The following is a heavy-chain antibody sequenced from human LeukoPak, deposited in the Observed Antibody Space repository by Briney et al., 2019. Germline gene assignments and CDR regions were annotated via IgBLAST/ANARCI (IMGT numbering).Heavy chain of an antibody. J-gene: IGHJ5*02. CDR1: GYSFTSYW. Sequence: GESLKISCKGSGYSFTSYWISWVRQMPGKGLEWMGRIDPSDSYTNYSPSFQGHVTISADKSISTAYLQWSSLKASDTAMCYYARHLTSTIAAAVTWGQGTLVTVSS. CDR2: IDPSDSYT. V-gene: IGHV5-10-1*01. CDR3: ARHLTSTIAAAVT. D-gene: IGHD6-13*01.